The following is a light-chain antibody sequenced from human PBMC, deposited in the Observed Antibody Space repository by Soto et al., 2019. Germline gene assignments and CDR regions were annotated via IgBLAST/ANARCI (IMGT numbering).Light chain of an antibody. CDR3: CSYAGIYTLYV. Sequence: QSVLTQPRSVSGSTGQSVTVSCTGTSSDVGGYNYVSWYQQHPGRAPQLILYNVNERPSGVPDRFSGSKSDNTASLTISGLQAEDEADYYCCSYAGIYTLYVFGTGTKVTVL. V-gene: IGLV2-11*01. CDR2: NVN. J-gene: IGLJ1*01. CDR1: SSDVGGYNY.